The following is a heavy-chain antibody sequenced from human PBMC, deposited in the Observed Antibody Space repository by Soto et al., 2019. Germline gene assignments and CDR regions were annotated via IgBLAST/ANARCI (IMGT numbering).Heavy chain of an antibody. CDR3: ARDISGWGGYFDY. D-gene: IGHD6-19*01. CDR2: IYHSGST. J-gene: IGHJ4*02. CDR1: GGSISSGGYS. V-gene: IGHV4-30-2*01. Sequence: PSETLSLTCAVSGGSISSGGYSWSWIRQPPGKGLEWIGYIYHSGSTYYNPSLKSRVTISVDRSKNQFSLKLSSVTAADTAVYYCARDISGWGGYFDYWGQGTLVTVSS.